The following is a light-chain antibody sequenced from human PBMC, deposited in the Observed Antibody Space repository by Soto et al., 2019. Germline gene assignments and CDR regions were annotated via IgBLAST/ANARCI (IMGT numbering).Light chain of an antibody. Sequence: DIVMTQSPLSLPVTPGEPASISCRSSQSLLHSIGYNYLVWYLQKPVQSPQLLIYLVSNRASGVPDRFSGIGSGTDFTLKISRVEAEDVAVYYCMQALQTPITFGQGTRLEIK. V-gene: IGKV2-28*01. J-gene: IGKJ5*01. CDR2: LVS. CDR1: QSLLHSIGYNY. CDR3: MQALQTPIT.